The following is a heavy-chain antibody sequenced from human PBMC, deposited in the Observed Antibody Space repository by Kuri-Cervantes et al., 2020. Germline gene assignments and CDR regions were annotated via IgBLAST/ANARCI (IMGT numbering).Heavy chain of an antibody. Sequence: SETLSLTCTVSGGSISSYYWSWIRQPPGKGLEWIGYIYYSGSTNYNPSLKSRVTISVDTSKNQFSLKLSSVTAADTAVYYCARKSYRPGETDYWGQGTLVTVSS. CDR1: GGSISSYY. CDR3: ARKSYRPGETDY. D-gene: IGHD3-16*02. V-gene: IGHV4-59*08. J-gene: IGHJ4*02. CDR2: IYYSGST.